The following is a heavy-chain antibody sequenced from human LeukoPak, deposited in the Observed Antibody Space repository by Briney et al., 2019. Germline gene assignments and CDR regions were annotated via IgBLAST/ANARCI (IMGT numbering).Heavy chain of an antibody. Sequence: SETLSLTCAVYGGSFSGYYWSWISQPPGKGLEWIGEINHSGSTNYNPSLKSRVTISVDMSKNQFSLKLSSVTAADTAVYYCARDILEHPFDYWGQGTLVTVSS. CDR3: ARDILEHPFDY. D-gene: IGHD1/OR15-1a*01. CDR2: INHSGST. CDR1: GGSFSGYY. J-gene: IGHJ4*02. V-gene: IGHV4-34*01.